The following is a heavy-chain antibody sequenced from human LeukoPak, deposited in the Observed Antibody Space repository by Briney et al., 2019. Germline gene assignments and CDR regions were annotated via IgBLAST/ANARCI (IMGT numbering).Heavy chain of an antibody. Sequence: GGSLRLSCAASGFTFSNQWMNWVRQGPGKGLVRVSRINTDGSSTAYADSVKGRFTISRDNAKNSLYLQMNSLRAEDTAVYYCARGGSADSFDYWGQGTLVTVSS. CDR1: GFTFSNQW. CDR3: ARGGSADSFDY. J-gene: IGHJ4*02. D-gene: IGHD2-21*01. V-gene: IGHV3-74*01. CDR2: INTDGSST.